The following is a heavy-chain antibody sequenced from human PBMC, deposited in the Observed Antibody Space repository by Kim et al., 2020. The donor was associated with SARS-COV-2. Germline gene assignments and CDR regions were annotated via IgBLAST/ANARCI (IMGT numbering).Heavy chain of an antibody. CDR3: ARDFSSSSWDSPPDY. V-gene: IGHV1-18*01. D-gene: IGHD6-6*01. CDR1: GYTFNSYG. CDR2: ISAHNGNT. J-gene: IGHJ4*02. Sequence: ASVKVSCKASGYTFNSYGFSWVRQAPGQGLEWMGWISAHNGNTNYAPKFQGRVTMTTDTSTSTAHMELWNLRSDDTAVYYCARDFSSSSWDSPPDYWGQGTLVTVSS.